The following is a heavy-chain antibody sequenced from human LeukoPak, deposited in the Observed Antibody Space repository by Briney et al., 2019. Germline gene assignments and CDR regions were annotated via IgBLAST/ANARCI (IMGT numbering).Heavy chain of an antibody. Sequence: SETLSLTCLVSGAYVTTYSWNWIRQSPGKGLEWIGYCTLSGTTSYSSSLKSRVTISRDTSKNQLSLKPTSVTAADTAVYYCARWGESEWAFASWGPGTLVTVSS. V-gene: IGHV4-59*08. J-gene: IGHJ4*02. D-gene: IGHD2-21*01. CDR3: ARWGESEWAFAS. CDR2: CTLSGTT. CDR1: GAYVTTYS.